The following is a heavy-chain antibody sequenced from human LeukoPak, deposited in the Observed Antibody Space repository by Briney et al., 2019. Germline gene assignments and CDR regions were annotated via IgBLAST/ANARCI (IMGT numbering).Heavy chain of an antibody. V-gene: IGHV3-23*01. CDR2: ISGSGGST. J-gene: IGHJ4*02. Sequence: GGSLRLSCAASGFTFSSYAMSWVRQAPGKGLEWVSAISGSGGSTYYADSVKGRFTISRDNSKNTLYLQMNSLRAEDTAVCYCAKERNFWSGYYTGFDYWGQGTLVTVSS. CDR3: AKERNFWSGYYTGFDY. D-gene: IGHD3-3*01. CDR1: GFTFSSYA.